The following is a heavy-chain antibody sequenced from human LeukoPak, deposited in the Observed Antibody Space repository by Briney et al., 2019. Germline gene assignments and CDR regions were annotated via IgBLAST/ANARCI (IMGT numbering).Heavy chain of an antibody. CDR1: GYTLTELS. CDR3: ARDFGVAAAGPKTNPSLILDY. J-gene: IGHJ4*02. CDR2: FDPEDGET. V-gene: IGHV1-24*01. Sequence: GASVKVSCKVSGYTLTELSMHWVRQAPGKGLEWMGGFDPEDGETIYAQKFQGRVTMTEDTSTDTAYMELSRLRSEDTAVYYCARDFGVAAAGPKTNPSLILDYWGQGTLVTVSS. D-gene: IGHD6-13*01.